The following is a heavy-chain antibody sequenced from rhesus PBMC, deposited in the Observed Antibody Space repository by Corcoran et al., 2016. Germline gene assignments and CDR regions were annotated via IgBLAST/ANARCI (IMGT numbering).Heavy chain of an antibody. CDR1: GSSFTIYW. Sequence: EVQLVQSGAEVQRPGESLTIPCTTSGSSFTIYWTSWLCTLPGKGLEWMGAIDPSDYDTGYSPSFQGQVTISADKSISTAYLQWSSLKASDSATYYCARGPPVNDGGDVWGRGILVTVSS. D-gene: IGHD1-14*01. J-gene: IGHJ5-2*02. CDR3: ARGPPVNDGGDV. V-gene: IGHV5-2*01. CDR2: IDPSDYDT.